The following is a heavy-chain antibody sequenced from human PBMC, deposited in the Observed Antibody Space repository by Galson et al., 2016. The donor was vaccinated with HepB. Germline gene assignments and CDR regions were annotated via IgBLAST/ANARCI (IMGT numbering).Heavy chain of an antibody. CDR1: GASISRGGDY. CDR2: IYYNGNA. D-gene: IGHD3-10*01. V-gene: IGHV4-31*03. CDR3: ARDYGSGSYFFDF. Sequence: TLSLTCTVSGASISRGGDYWSWIRQHPGKGLEWNAYIYYNGNAYYNPSLRGRVAISLDASRNQFSLNLTSVTAADTAVYYCARDYGSGSYFFDFWGQGAPVTVSS. J-gene: IGHJ4*02.